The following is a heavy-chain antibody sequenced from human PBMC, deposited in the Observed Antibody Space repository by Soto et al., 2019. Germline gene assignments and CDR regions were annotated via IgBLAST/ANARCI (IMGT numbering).Heavy chain of an antibody. V-gene: IGHV4-31*03. J-gene: IGHJ4*02. CDR1: GGSISSGGYY. CDR3: AREPLT. CDR2: IYYSGCT. Sequence: QVQLQESGPGLVKPSQTLSLTCTVPGGSISSGGYYWNWLRQHPGKVLEWIGYIYYSGCTYYNPSLKTRVTVAVDTSKNQCSLKLSCVTDADTAVYYCAREPLTWGQGTLGTVSS.